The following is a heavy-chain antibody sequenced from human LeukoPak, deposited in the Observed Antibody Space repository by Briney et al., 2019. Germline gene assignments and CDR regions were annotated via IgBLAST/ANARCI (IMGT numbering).Heavy chain of an antibody. Sequence: GGSLRLSCAASEFTFSSYAMNWVRQAPGKGLEWVSGISGSGGSTYYADSVKGRFTISRDNAKNSLYLQMNGLRAEDTAVYYCARAIGWQGYDYWGQGTLVTVSS. CDR2: ISGSGGST. CDR1: EFTFSSYA. CDR3: ARAIGWQGYDY. V-gene: IGHV3-23*01. J-gene: IGHJ4*02. D-gene: IGHD6-19*01.